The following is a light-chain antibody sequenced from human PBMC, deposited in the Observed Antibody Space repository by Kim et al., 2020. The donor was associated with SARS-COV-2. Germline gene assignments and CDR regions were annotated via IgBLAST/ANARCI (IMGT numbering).Light chain of an antibody. V-gene: IGKV3-11*01. Sequence: PSLCPGERATRSGRASQSVSSYLAWYQQKPGQAPRLLIYDASDRAAGIPARVSGSGSGTDFTLTISSLEPEDFAVYYCQQRSTWTFGQGTKVEIK. CDR1: QSVSSY. CDR2: DAS. CDR3: QQRSTWT. J-gene: IGKJ1*01.